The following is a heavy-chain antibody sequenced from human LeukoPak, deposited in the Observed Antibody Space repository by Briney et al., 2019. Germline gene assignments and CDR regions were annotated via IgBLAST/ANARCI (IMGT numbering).Heavy chain of an antibody. J-gene: IGHJ3*02. V-gene: IGHV1-2*02. Sequence: ASVKVSCKASGYTFTGYYMHWVRQAPGQGLEWMGWINPNSGGTNYAQKFQGRVTMTRDTSISTAYMELSRLRSDDTAVYYCARGRGPPYSYGPDAFDIWGQGTMVTVSS. CDR1: GYTFTGYY. CDR2: INPNSGGT. CDR3: ARGRGPPYSYGPDAFDI. D-gene: IGHD5-18*01.